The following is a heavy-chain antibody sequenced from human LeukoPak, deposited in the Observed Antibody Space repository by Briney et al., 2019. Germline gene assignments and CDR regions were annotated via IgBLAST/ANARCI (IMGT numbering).Heavy chain of an antibody. D-gene: IGHD3-22*01. J-gene: IGHJ3*02. Sequence: PGGSLRLSCAASGFTFSSYEMNWVRQAPGKGLEWVSYISSSGSTIYYADSVKGRFTISRDNAKNSLYLQMNSLRAEDTAVYYCASLLTMRDAFDIWGQGTLVTVSS. V-gene: IGHV3-48*03. CDR2: ISSSGSTI. CDR3: ASLLTMRDAFDI. CDR1: GFTFSSYE.